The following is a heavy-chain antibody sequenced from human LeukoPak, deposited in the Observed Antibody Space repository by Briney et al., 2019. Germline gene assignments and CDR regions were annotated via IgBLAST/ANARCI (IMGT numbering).Heavy chain of an antibody. D-gene: IGHD4-23*01. CDR3: ARARLQWYAFDI. J-gene: IGHJ3*02. Sequence: PSETLSLTCTVSGGSISRDYWSWIRQPPGKGLEWIGYIYYSGSTNYNPSLKSRVTISVDTSKNQFSLKLSSVTAADTAVYYCARARLQWYAFDIWGQGTMVTVSS. CDR1: GGSISRDY. CDR2: IYYSGST. V-gene: IGHV4-59*12.